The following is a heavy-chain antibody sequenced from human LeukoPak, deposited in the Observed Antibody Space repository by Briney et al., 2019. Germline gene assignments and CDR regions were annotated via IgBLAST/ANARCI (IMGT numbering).Heavy chain of an antibody. CDR3: AKGIGLANDAFDI. CDR2: ISGSGDNT. Sequence: GGTLRLSCAASGFTFSSYGMSWVRQAPGKGLEWVSAISGSGDNTYYADSVKGRFTLSRDNSKNMLYLQMNSLRTEDTAVYYCAKGIGLANDAFDIWGQGTMVTVSS. J-gene: IGHJ3*02. V-gene: IGHV3-23*01. D-gene: IGHD1-26*01. CDR1: GFTFSSYG.